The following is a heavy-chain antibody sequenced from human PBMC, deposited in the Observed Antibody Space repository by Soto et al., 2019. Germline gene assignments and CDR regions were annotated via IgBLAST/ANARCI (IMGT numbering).Heavy chain of an antibody. CDR1: GYSFASYW. J-gene: IGHJ5*02. CDR2: IHPGDSDT. CDR3: ARLLAEYSASVGP. D-gene: IGHD6-6*01. Sequence: PGESLKISCKGSGYSFASYWIGWVRQMPGKGLEWMGIIHPGDSDTRYSPSFRGQVTISADKSASRAYLQWSSLEASDTAIYYCARLLAEYSASVGPWGQGTLVTVSS. V-gene: IGHV5-51*01.